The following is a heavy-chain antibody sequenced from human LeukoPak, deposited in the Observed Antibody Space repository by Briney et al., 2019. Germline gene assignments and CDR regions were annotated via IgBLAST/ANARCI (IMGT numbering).Heavy chain of an antibody. Sequence: SGPMLVKPTQTLTLTCSLSGFSINSSGEGVGWILQPPGKALEWLALIYWDDDNRYSPSLTSRLTITKDTSRNHVVLTLSNVQTVDTGTYYCARTTMVTRAFDPWGQGILVTVSS. CDR2: IYWDDDN. V-gene: IGHV2-5*02. J-gene: IGHJ5*02. CDR1: GFSINSSGEG. CDR3: ARTTMVTRAFDP. D-gene: IGHD4-17*01.